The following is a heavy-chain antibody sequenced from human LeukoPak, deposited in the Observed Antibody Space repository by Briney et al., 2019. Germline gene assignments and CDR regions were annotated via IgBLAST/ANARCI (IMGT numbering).Heavy chain of an antibody. D-gene: IGHD2/OR15-2a*01. Sequence: GGSLRLSCAASGFTVSSNFMSWVRQAPGKGLEWVSAIYSGGSTYYADSVKGRFTISRDISKNTLFFEMNSLRAEDTAVYYCGREILPSYAFDIWGQGTMVTVSS. V-gene: IGHV3-66*01. CDR2: IYSGGST. CDR3: GREILPSYAFDI. J-gene: IGHJ3*02. CDR1: GFTVSSNF.